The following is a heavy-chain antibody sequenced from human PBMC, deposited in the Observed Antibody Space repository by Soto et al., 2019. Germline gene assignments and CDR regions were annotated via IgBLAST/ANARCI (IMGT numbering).Heavy chain of an antibody. CDR2: IYYTGST. CDR3: AAQGGLESRYFYALFA. Sequence: QVQLQQSGPGLVKPSETLSLTCTVPAGSVTSDPYYWTWVRRRPGKGLEWIGYIYYTGSTYYSPSLRSRVSISRDTSKNQFSLRLTSVTAADTAVYYCAAQGGLESRYFYALFAWGQGTLVTVS. V-gene: IGHV4-31*03. CDR1: AGSVTSDPYY. J-gene: IGHJ5*02. D-gene: IGHD2-15*01.